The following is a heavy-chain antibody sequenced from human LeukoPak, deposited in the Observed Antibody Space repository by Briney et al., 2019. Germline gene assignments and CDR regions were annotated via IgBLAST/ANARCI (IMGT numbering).Heavy chain of an antibody. CDR3: AKDIVPDAYYYYGMDV. CDR1: GFTFSSYG. V-gene: IGHV3-30*18. D-gene: IGHD3-16*02. CDR2: ISYDGSNK. J-gene: IGHJ6*02. Sequence: GGSLRLSCAASGFTFSSYGMHWVRQAPGKGLEWVAVISYDGSNKYYADFVKGRFTISRDNSKNTLYLQMNSLRAEDTAVYYCAKDIVPDAYYYYGMDVWGQGTTVTVSS.